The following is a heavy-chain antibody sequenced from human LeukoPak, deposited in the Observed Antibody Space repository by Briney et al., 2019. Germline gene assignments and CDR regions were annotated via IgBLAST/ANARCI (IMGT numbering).Heavy chain of an antibody. Sequence: NPGESLKISCRGSGYSFATNWIGWVRQMPGKGLEWMGIIYPGDSDTRYSPSFQGQVTISADKSISTAYLQWSSLKASDTAMYYCARLFHDSSGYTRYFDYWGQGTLVTVSS. CDR1: GYSFATNW. D-gene: IGHD3-22*01. J-gene: IGHJ4*02. CDR2: IYPGDSDT. CDR3: ARLFHDSSGYTRYFDY. V-gene: IGHV5-51*01.